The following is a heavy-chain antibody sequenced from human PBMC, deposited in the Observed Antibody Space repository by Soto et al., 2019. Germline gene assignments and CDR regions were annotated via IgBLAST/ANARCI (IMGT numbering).Heavy chain of an antibody. CDR1: GGTFSSYT. CDR2: IIPILGIA. V-gene: IGHV1-69*02. D-gene: IGHD1-7*01. Sequence: SVKVSCKASGGTFSSYTISWVRQAPGQGLEWMGRIIPILGIANYAQKFQGRVTITADKSTSTAYMELSSLRSEDTAVYYCARSCYTGTTLDKDYFDYWGQGTSVTVAS. J-gene: IGHJ4*02. CDR3: ARSCYTGTTLDKDYFDY.